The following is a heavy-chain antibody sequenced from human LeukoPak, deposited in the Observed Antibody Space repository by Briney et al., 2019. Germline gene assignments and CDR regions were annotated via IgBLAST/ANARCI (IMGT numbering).Heavy chain of an antibody. CDR2: IYYSGNT. V-gene: IGHV4-39*07. CDR1: GGSISSSSYY. Sequence: ETSETLSLTCTVSGGSISSSSYYWGWIRQPPGKGLEWIGSIYYSGNTNYNPSLKSRVTMSVDTSKNQFSLKLSSVTAADTAVYYCARDIVGVTRAFGYWGQGTLATVSS. CDR3: ARDIVGVTRAFGY. J-gene: IGHJ4*02. D-gene: IGHD1-26*01.